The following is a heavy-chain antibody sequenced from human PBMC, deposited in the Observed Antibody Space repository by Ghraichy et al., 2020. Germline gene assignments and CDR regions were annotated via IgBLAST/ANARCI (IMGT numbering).Heavy chain of an antibody. D-gene: IGHD1-26*01. CDR1: GGSISSYY. CDR3: ARHNIVGATIWFDP. Sequence: ESLNISCTVSGGSISSYYWSWIRQPPGKGLEWIGYIYTSGSTNYNPSLKNRVTISVDTSKNQFSLKLSSVTAADTAVYYCARHNIVGATIWFDPWGQGTLVTVSS. V-gene: IGHV4-4*09. J-gene: IGHJ5*02. CDR2: IYTSGST.